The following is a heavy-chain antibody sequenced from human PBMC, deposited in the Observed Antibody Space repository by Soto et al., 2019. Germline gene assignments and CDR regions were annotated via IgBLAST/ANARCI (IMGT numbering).Heavy chain of an antibody. CDR1: GYTFTSYG. D-gene: IGHD3-22*01. CDR3: ARAGDYYDSSAYFS. J-gene: IGHJ5*02. CDR2: ISAYSDNT. Sequence: QVQLVQSGAEVKKPGASVKVSCKASGYTFTSYGISWVRQAPGQGLEWMGWISAYSDNTNYAQKLQGRVTMTTDTSTSTAYMELRSLRSDDTAVYFCARAGDYYDSSAYFSWGQGTLVTVSS. V-gene: IGHV1-18*01.